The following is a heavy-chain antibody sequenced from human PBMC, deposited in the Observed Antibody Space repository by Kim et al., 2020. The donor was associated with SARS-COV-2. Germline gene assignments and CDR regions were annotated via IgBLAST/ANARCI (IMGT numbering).Heavy chain of an antibody. Sequence: DSVKGRFTISRDNSKNALYLQMNGLRPEDTAVYYCAKKLTVPFSMNFFDLWGPGTLVTVSS. J-gene: IGHJ4*02. CDR3: AKKLTVPFSMNFFDL. D-gene: IGHD3-22*01. V-gene: IGHV3-23*01.